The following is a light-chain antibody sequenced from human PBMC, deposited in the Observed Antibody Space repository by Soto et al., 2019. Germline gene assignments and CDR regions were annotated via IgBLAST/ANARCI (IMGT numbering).Light chain of an antibody. Sequence: DIVMTQSPDSLAVSLGERATINCKSSQRVLSSSNNKNYLAWYQQKPGQPPKLLILWASTRESGVADRFSGSGSGTDFTLTISSLQAEDVAVYYCHQYYGAPVTFGGGTKVEIK. CDR3: HQYYGAPVT. V-gene: IGKV4-1*01. CDR1: QRVLSSSNNKNY. J-gene: IGKJ4*01. CDR2: WAS.